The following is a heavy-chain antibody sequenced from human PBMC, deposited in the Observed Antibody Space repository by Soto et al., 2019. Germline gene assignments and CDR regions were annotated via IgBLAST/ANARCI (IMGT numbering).Heavy chain of an antibody. CDR1: GFTFSSYG. V-gene: IGHV3-33*01. J-gene: IGHJ6*02. D-gene: IGHD3-22*01. CDR2: IWYDGSNK. Sequence: LRLSCAASGFTFSSYGMHWVRQAPGKGLEWVAAIWYDGSNKYYADSVKGRFTISRDNSKNTLYLQMNSLRAEDTAVYYCARDRDDSSGYYYYYSMDVWGQGTTVTVSS. CDR3: ARDRDDSSGYYYYYSMDV.